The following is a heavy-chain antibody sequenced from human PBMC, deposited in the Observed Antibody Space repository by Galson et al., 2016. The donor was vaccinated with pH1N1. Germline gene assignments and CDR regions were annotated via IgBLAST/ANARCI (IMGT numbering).Heavy chain of an antibody. Sequence: SLRLSCAASVFSFSSYAMTWVRQAPGKGLEWVASINDGGGDTYYADSVQGRFTISRDNSKNTVSLQMNSLRAEDTAVFYCARSSDVTAYYGLDVWGQGTTVSVSS. CDR1: VFSFSSYA. J-gene: IGHJ6*02. CDR2: INDGGGDT. V-gene: IGHV3-23*01. CDR3: ARSSDVTAYYGLDV. D-gene: IGHD6-6*01.